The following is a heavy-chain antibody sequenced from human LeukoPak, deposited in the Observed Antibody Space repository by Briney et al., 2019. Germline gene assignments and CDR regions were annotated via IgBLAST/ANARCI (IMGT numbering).Heavy chain of an antibody. D-gene: IGHD2-21*01. Sequence: SETLSLTCTVSGGSISSSSYYWGWIRQPPGKGLEWIGSIYYSGSTYYNPSLKSRVTTSVDTSKNQFSLKLSSVTAADTAVYYCARGLADRWRLPLAAFDIWGQGTMVTVSS. CDR1: GGSISSSSYY. CDR3: ARGLADRWRLPLAAFDI. CDR2: IYYSGST. V-gene: IGHV4-39*01. J-gene: IGHJ3*02.